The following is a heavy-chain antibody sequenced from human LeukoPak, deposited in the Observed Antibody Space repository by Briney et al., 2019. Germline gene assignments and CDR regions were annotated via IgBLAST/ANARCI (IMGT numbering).Heavy chain of an antibody. CDR3: ARDPPIAAAGNYYYYGMDV. J-gene: IGHJ6*02. D-gene: IGHD6-13*01. Sequence: ASVKVSCKASGYTFTGYGISWVRQAPGQGLEWMGWISAYNGNTNYAQKLQGRVTITRDTSASTAYMELSSLRSEDTAVYYCARDPPIAAAGNYYYYGMDVWGQGTTVTVSS. CDR2: ISAYNGNT. V-gene: IGHV1-18*01. CDR1: GYTFTGYG.